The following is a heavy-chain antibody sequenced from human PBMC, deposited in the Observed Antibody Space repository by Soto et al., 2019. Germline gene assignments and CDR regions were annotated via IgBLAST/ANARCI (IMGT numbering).Heavy chain of an antibody. CDR2: VYYTGST. Sequence: SETLSLTCTVSGGSICNFYWSWIRQPPGKGLEWIGYVYYTGSTSYNPSLKRRVTFSADSSRGQFSLRLNSVTAADTAVYYCARTVLGPDLLADSFVDYYYYMDVWGQGTTVTVSS. V-gene: IGHV4-59*08. J-gene: IGHJ6*03. CDR3: ARTVLGPDLLADSFVDYYYYMDV. D-gene: IGHD3-9*01. CDR1: GGSICNFY.